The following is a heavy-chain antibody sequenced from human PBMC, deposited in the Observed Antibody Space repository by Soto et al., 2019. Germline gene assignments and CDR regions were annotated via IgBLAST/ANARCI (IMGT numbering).Heavy chain of an antibody. Sequence: SVKVSCKASGGTFSSHAISWVRQAPGQGLEWMGGIIPIFGTANYAQKFQGRVTITADESTSTAYMELGSLRSEDTAVYYCARDSPPGIVGGGSYWGQGTLVTVSS. V-gene: IGHV1-69*13. CDR2: IIPIFGTA. J-gene: IGHJ4*02. CDR3: ARDSPPGIVGGGSY. D-gene: IGHD1-26*01. CDR1: GGTFSSHA.